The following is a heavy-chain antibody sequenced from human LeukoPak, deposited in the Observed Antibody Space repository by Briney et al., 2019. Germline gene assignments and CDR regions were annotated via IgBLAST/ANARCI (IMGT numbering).Heavy chain of an antibody. D-gene: IGHD2-2*01. CDR1: GGSFSGYY. J-gene: IGHJ5*02. CDR2: INHSGST. CDR3: ARTWAYCSSTSCYRGPNWFDP. Sequence: KLSETLSLTCAVYGGSFSGYYWSWIRQPPGKGLEWIGEINHSGSTNYNPSLKSRVTISVDTSKNQFSLKLSSVTAADTAVYYCARTWAYCSSTSCYRGPNWFDPWGQGTLVTVSS. V-gene: IGHV4-34*01.